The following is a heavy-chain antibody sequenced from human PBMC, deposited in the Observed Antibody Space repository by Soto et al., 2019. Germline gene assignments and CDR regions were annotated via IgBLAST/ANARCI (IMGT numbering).Heavy chain of an antibody. D-gene: IGHD2-15*01. V-gene: IGHV4-34*01. J-gene: IGHJ6*03. CDR1: GGSFSGYY. Sequence: SETLSLTCAVYGGSFSGYYWSWIRQPPGKGLEWIGEINHSGSTNYNPSLKSRVTISVDTSKNQFSLKLSSVTAADTAVYYCARSSGYCSGGSCSTYYYYMDVWGKGTTVTVSS. CDR2: INHSGST. CDR3: ARSSGYCSGGSCSTYYYYMDV.